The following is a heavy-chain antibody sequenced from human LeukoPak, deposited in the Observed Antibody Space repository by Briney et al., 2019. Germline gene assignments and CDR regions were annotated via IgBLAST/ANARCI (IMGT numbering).Heavy chain of an antibody. CDR3: ARVFCGGAKMCYKRFPDLDP. D-gene: IGHD2-21*01. Sequence: ASVKVSCKASGYTFTTFYMHWLRQVPGQGPEWMGWINPNTGGTSYAQRFQGRITVFADTSSNTAYMELTGLTSDDTAVYYCARVFCGGAKMCYKRFPDLDPWGQGTLVTVSS. V-gene: IGHV1-2*02. J-gene: IGHJ5*01. CDR1: GYTFTTFY. CDR2: INPNTGGT.